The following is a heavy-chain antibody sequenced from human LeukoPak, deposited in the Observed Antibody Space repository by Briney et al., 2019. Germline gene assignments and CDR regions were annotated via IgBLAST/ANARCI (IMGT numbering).Heavy chain of an antibody. J-gene: IGHJ4*02. D-gene: IGHD3-22*01. CDR1: VYTFTSYG. CDR3: ARVAEDYDSSGSYCDY. Sequence: ASVTVSRKSSVYTFTSYGISGVRPPPGQGLEWMGWICAYNGNTNYGQMLQGRVPMTTDTSTSTAYMELRSLRSDDTAVYYCARVAEDYDSSGSYCDYWGQGTLVAVSS. V-gene: IGHV1-18*01. CDR2: ICAYNGNT.